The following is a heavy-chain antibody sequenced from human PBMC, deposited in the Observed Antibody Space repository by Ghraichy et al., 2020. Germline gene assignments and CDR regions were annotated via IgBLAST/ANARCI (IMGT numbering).Heavy chain of an antibody. CDR1: GGSFSGYY. CDR2: INHSGST. J-gene: IGHJ1*01. V-gene: IGHV4-34*01. Sequence: SETLSLTCAVYGGSFSGYYWSWIRQPPGKGLEWIGEINHSGSTNYNPSLKSRVTISVDTSKNQFSLKLSSVTAADTAVYYCARMPRVGATKRYFQHWGQGTLVTVSS. D-gene: IGHD1-26*01. CDR3: ARMPRVGATKRYFQH.